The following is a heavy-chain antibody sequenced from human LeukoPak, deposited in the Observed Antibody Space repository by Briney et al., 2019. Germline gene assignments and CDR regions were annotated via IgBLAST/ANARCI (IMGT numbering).Heavy chain of an antibody. J-gene: IGHJ4*02. Sequence: PSETLSLTSAVYGGSFSGYYWSWILQPPGKGVEWIGEINHSGSTNYNPSLTSRATISVATSKHQFSLKLSSATAADTAVYYCARARGMVRNFDYWGQGTLVTVSS. CDR2: INHSGST. CDR1: GGSFSGYY. V-gene: IGHV4-34*01. CDR3: ARARGMVRNFDY. D-gene: IGHD5-18*01.